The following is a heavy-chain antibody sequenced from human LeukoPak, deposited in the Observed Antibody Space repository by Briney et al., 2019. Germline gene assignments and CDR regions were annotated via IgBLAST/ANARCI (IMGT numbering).Heavy chain of an antibody. D-gene: IGHD3-22*01. CDR3: ARAVHDSSGYYYGRFDL. J-gene: IGHJ4*02. CDR2: IYYSGSS. Sequence: SETLSLTCTVSGGSISSYYWSWIRHPPGKGLEWIGYIYYSGSSNYNPSLMSRATLSVDTSKNQFSLRLSSMTATDTAVYFCARAVHDSSGYYYGRFDLWGQGSLVTVSS. CDR1: GGSISSYY. V-gene: IGHV4-59*12.